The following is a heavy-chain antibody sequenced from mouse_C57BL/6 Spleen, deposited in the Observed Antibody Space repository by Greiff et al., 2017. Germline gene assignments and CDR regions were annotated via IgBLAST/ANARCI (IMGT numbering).Heavy chain of an antibody. CDR1: GYTFTDYN. D-gene: IGHD2-5*01. V-gene: IGHV1-18*01. Sequence: EVQLQESGPELVKPGASVKIPCKASGYTFTDYNMDWVKQSHGKSLEWIGDINPNNGGTIYNQKFKGKATLTVDKSSSTAYMELRSLTSEDTAVYDCARVGDYSNPFGYWGQGTTLTVSS. CDR3: ARVGDYSNPFGY. J-gene: IGHJ2*01. CDR2: INPNNGGT.